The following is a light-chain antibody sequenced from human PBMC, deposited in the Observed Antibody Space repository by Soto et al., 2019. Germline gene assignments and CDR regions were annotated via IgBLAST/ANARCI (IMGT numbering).Light chain of an antibody. CDR2: DVI. CDR3: SSCTSDTTLEV. Sequence: QSALTQPASVSGSPGQSITISCTGTSSDVGGYNYVSWYQQHPGKAPKLMIYDVIHRPSGVSNRFSGSKSGNTASLTISGLQAEDEADYFCSSCTSDTTLEVFGTGTKLTVL. J-gene: IGLJ1*01. CDR1: SSDVGGYNY. V-gene: IGLV2-14*01.